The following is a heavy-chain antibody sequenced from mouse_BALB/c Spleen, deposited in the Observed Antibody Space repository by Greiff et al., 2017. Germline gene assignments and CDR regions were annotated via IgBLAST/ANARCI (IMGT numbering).Heavy chain of an antibody. J-gene: IGHJ2*01. V-gene: IGHV1S34*01. CDR2: ISCYNGAT. CDR3: ARGWGNYYFDY. D-gene: IGHD2-1*01. Sequence: LVKTGASVKISCKASGYSFTGYYMHWVKQSHGKSLEWIGYISCYNGATSYNQKFKGKATFTVDTSSSTAYMQFNSLTSEDSAVYYCARGWGNYYFDYWCQGTTRTVSS. CDR1: GYSFTGYY.